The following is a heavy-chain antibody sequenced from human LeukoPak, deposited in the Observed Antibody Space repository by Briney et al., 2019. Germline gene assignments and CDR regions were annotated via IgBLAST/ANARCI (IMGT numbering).Heavy chain of an antibody. V-gene: IGHV3-23*01. J-gene: IGHJ4*02. D-gene: IGHD2-2*01. CDR3: IISLRYCTSTSCYR. Sequence: GGSLRLSCAASGFTFSSYAMSWVRQAPGRGLEWVSSISGNGGRTDYADSVKGRFTISRDNSKNTLYLQMNSLRAEDTAVYYCIISLRYCTSTSCYRWGQGTLVTVSS. CDR1: GFTFSSYA. CDR2: ISGNGGRT.